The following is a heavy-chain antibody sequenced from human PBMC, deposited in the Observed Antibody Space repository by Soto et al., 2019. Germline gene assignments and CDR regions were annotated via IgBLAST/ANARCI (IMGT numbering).Heavy chain of an antibody. J-gene: IGHJ6*02. CDR3: VRDRYVTTYPAYYYYYGMDV. V-gene: IGHV1-2*04. CDR1: GYTFTSYY. CDR2: INPNSGGT. D-gene: IGHD4-4*01. Sequence: ASVKVSCKASGYTFTSYYMHWVRQAPGRGLEWMGWINPNSGGTNYAQKFQGWVTMTRDTSISTAYMELSRLRSDDTAVYYCVRDRYVTTYPAYYYYYGMDVWGQGTTVTVSS.